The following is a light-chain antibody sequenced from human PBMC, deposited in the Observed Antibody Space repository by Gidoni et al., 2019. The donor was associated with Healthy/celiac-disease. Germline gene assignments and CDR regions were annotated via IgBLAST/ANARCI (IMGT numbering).Light chain of an antibody. Sequence: EIVLTQSPGTLSLSPGERATLSCRASQSVSSSYLAWYQQKPGQAPRLLIYGASSRATGIPDRFSGSGAGTDFTLTISRREPEDLAVYYCQQYGSAPWTFXQXTKVEIK. CDR2: GAS. CDR1: QSVSSSY. J-gene: IGKJ1*01. CDR3: QQYGSAPWT. V-gene: IGKV3-20*01.